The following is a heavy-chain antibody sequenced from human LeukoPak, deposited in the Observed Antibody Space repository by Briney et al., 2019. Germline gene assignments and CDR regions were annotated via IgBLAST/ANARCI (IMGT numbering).Heavy chain of an antibody. Sequence: ASVKVSCKASGYTFTSYGISWVRQAPGQGLEWMGWISGYNGNTKYGQDFQGRVTMTTDTSTTTAYMELRSLSSADTAVYYCARGGRGGSNHFDYWGQGTLVTVSS. D-gene: IGHD1-26*01. CDR1: GYTFTSYG. J-gene: IGHJ4*02. V-gene: IGHV1-18*01. CDR3: ARGGRGGSNHFDY. CDR2: ISGYNGNT.